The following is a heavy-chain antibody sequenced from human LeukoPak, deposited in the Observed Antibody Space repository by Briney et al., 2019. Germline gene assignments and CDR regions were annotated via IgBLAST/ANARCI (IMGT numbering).Heavy chain of an antibody. Sequence: ASVKVSCKASGGTFSSYAMSWVRQAPGQGLEWMGGIIPIFGTANYAQKFQGRVTITADESTSTAYMELSSLRSEDTAVYYCARGTLWCSSTSCYLVVGFDPWGQGTLVTVSS. D-gene: IGHD2-2*01. V-gene: IGHV1-69*13. CDR1: GGTFSSYA. CDR3: ARGTLWCSSTSCYLVVGFDP. J-gene: IGHJ5*02. CDR2: IIPIFGTA.